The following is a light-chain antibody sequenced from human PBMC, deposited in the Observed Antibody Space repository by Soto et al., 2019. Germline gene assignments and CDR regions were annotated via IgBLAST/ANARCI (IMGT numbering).Light chain of an antibody. V-gene: IGKV3-20*01. CDR1: QSVTSNY. CDR2: GAS. CDR3: QHYGSSSWT. Sequence: EIVLTQSPGTLSLSPGERATLSCRASQSVTSNYLAWYQQKPGQAPRLLIFGASSRATGIPDKSSGSGSGTDFTLTISRLEPDDFAVYYCQHYGSSSWTFGQGTKVDIK. J-gene: IGKJ1*01.